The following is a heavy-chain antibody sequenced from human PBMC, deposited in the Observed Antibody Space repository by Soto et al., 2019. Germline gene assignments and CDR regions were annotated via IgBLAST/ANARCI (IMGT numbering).Heavy chain of an antibody. CDR1: GFSFIKYY. Sequence: QAKLVESGGGVVKPGRSLRLACAASGFSFIKYYMSWIRQAPGKVLEWVSYISSSGSTKYYADSVKGRLTISRANAKMSVYLQMNSLRAEDTAMYYGARVPSHSGSGGSCSPYWCHGNLGTVSS. V-gene: IGHV3-11*01. J-gene: IGHJ4*01. CDR3: ARVPSHSGSGGSCSPY. D-gene: IGHD2-15*01. CDR2: ISSSGSTK.